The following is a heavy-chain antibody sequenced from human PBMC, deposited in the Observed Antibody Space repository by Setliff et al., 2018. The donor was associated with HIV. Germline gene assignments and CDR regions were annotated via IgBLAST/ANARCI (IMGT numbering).Heavy chain of an antibody. V-gene: IGHV4-39*07. D-gene: IGHD3-22*01. CDR1: GGSISTNRDH. Sequence: SETLSLTCNVSGGSISTNRDHWGWIRQPPGKGLEWIGSISYSGNTYYHPSLQSRVTISLDMSKNQFSLRLSSVTAADTAVYYCARDPVITMMVGPRFYFDYWGQGILVTVSS. CDR3: ARDPVITMMVGPRFYFDY. CDR2: ISYSGNT. J-gene: IGHJ4*02.